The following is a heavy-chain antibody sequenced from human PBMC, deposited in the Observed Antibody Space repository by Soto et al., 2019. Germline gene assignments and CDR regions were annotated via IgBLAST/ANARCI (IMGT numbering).Heavy chain of an antibody. V-gene: IGHV1-69*12. CDR1: GGTFSRYA. CDR3: ATTEMGNYYYGLDV. D-gene: IGHD7-27*01. Sequence: QVQLVQSGAEVKKPGSSVKVSCKASGGTFSRYAITWVRQAPGQGLEWMGGIIPIFGTANYAQKFQGRVTITADESTSTAYMELSSLRSEYTAVIDSATTEMGNYYYGLDVWGQGTTVTVSS. CDR2: IIPIFGTA. J-gene: IGHJ6*02.